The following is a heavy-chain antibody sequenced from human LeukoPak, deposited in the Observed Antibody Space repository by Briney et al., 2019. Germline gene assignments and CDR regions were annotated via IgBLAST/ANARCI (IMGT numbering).Heavy chain of an antibody. CDR1: GFTFSNYW. D-gene: IGHD1-26*01. Sequence: GGSLRLSCAASGFTFSNYWVHWVRQAPGKGLMWVSRIKGDGIDTIGADFVKGRFTTSRDNAKNTLYLQMNSLRAEDTATYYCVRDQSLWALDIWGQGTTVTVSP. V-gene: IGHV3-74*01. J-gene: IGHJ3*02. CDR2: IKGDGIDT. CDR3: VRDQSLWALDI.